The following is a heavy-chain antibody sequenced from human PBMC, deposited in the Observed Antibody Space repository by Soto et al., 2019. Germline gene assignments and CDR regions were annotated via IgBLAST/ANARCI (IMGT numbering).Heavy chain of an antibody. CDR3: ARHGFGPLHGLVDV. Sequence: QVQLQESGPGLVKPSETLSLTCTVSGGSITNYYCSWFRQPPGKGLAWIGYINYDGYSAYNLSLKRRVTLSRDASKTQFSLMLESVTATDTAVYYCARHGFGPLHGLVDVWGPGTTVIVSS. CDR2: INYDGYS. D-gene: IGHD3-10*01. J-gene: IGHJ6*02. CDR1: GGSITNYY. V-gene: IGHV4-59*08.